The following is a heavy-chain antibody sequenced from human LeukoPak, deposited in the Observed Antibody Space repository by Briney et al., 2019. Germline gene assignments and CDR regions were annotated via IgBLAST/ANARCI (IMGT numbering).Heavy chain of an antibody. V-gene: IGHV3-21*01. Sequence: GGSLRLSCAASGFTFSSYSMNWVRQAPGKGLEWVSSISSSSSYIYYADSVKGRFTISRDNAKNSLYPQMNSLRAEDTAVYYCARDPGHCSSTSCYTDLRDYWGQGTLVTVSS. CDR3: ARDPGHCSSTSCYTDLRDY. CDR1: GFTFSSYS. CDR2: ISSSSSYI. J-gene: IGHJ4*02. D-gene: IGHD2-2*02.